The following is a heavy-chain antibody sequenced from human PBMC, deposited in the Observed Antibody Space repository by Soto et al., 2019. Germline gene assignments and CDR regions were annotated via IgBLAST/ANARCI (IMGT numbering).Heavy chain of an antibody. CDR3: AGLILALTEPFDY. Sequence: SETLSLTCTVSGGSVRSSGYYWAWIRQPPGKGLEWIGSLYSSGKTYRNPSLKSRVTMSDDTPKNQLSLRLSSVTAADTAVYYCAGLILALTEPFDYWGQGTLVTVYS. J-gene: IGHJ4*02. CDR2: LYSSGKT. V-gene: IGHV4-39*01. D-gene: IGHD2-15*01. CDR1: GGSVRSSGYY.